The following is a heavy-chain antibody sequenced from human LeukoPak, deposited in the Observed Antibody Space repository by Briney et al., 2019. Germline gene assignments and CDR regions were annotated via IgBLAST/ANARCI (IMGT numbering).Heavy chain of an antibody. V-gene: IGHV4-39*07. CDR3: ARGDSSGYYYIFDY. D-gene: IGHD3-22*01. Sequence: PSETLSLTCTVSGGSISSSSYYWGWIRQPPGKGREWIGSIYYSGSTYYHPSLKSRVTISVDTSKNQFSLKLSSVTAADTAVYYCARGDSSGYYYIFDYWGQGTLVTVSS. J-gene: IGHJ4*02. CDR1: GGSISSSSYY. CDR2: IYYSGST.